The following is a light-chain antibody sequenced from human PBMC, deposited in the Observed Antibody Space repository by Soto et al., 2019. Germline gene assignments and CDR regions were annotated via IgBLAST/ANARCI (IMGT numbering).Light chain of an antibody. CDR3: QQYGSSRT. Sequence: EIVLTQSPGTLSLSPGERATLSCRASQSVSSSYLAWYQQKPGQAPRLLIYGASSRDTGIPDRFSGSGSGTEFTLTISRLEPEDFAVYYCQQYGSSRTFGQGTKVEIK. CDR2: GAS. J-gene: IGKJ1*01. V-gene: IGKV3-20*01. CDR1: QSVSSSY.